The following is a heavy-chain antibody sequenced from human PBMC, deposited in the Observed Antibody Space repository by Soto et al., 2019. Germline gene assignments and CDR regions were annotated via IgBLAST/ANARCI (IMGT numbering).Heavy chain of an antibody. J-gene: IGHJ4*02. Sequence: ASVKVSCKASGYTFTSYGISWVRQAPGQGLEWMGWISAYNGNTNYAQKLQGRVTMTTDTSTSTAYMELRSLRSDDTAVYYCARDRVSYYGSGSYYNYWGQGTLVTVSS. CDR3: ARDRVSYYGSGSYYNY. D-gene: IGHD3-10*01. V-gene: IGHV1-18*01. CDR2: ISAYNGNT. CDR1: GYTFTSYG.